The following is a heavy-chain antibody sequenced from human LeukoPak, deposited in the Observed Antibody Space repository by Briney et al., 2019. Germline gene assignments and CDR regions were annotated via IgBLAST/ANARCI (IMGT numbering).Heavy chain of an antibody. D-gene: IGHD2-2*01. Sequence: GGSLRLSCAASGFTFSSYSMNCVRQAPGKGLEWVSYISSSSSTIYYADSVKGRFTISRDNAKNSLYLQMNSLRAEDTAVYYCARGGGYCSSTSCYEDTRYYFDYWGQGTLVTVSS. CDR2: ISSSSSTI. V-gene: IGHV3-48*04. J-gene: IGHJ4*02. CDR1: GFTFSSYS. CDR3: ARGGGYCSSTSCYEDTRYYFDY.